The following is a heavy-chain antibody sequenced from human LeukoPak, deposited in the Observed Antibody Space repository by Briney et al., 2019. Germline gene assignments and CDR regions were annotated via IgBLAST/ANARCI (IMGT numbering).Heavy chain of an antibody. CDR3: ARPRRISPIRVMGDPFDI. CDR2: INHRGST. D-gene: IGHD3-10*01. Sequence: SETLSLTCAVYGGSFSGYYWSWIRQPPGKGLERIGEINHRGSTNYNPSLKSRVTISADTSKKQFSLKLSSMTAADTAVYFCARPRRISPIRVMGDPFDIWGQGTMVTVSS. CDR1: GGSFSGYY. J-gene: IGHJ3*02. V-gene: IGHV4-34*01.